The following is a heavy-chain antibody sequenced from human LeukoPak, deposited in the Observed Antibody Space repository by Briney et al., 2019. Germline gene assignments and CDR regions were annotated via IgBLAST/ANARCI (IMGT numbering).Heavy chain of an antibody. D-gene: IGHD6-13*01. Sequence: GRSLRLSCAASGFTFDDYAMHWVRQAPGKGLEWVSGISWNSGSIGYADSVKGRFTISRDNAKNSLYLQMNSLRAEDTALYYCAKDLTIAAAVIDYWGQGTLVTVSS. CDR1: GFTFDDYA. CDR3: AKDLTIAAAVIDY. V-gene: IGHV3-9*01. J-gene: IGHJ4*02. CDR2: ISWNSGSI.